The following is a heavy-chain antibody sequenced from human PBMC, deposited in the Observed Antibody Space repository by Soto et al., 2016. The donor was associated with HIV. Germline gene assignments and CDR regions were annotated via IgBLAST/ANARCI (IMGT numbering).Heavy chain of an antibody. CDR1: GFTFRDFY. Sequence: VQLVESGGGLVKPGGSLRLSCAASGFTFRDFYMTWIRQAPGKGLEWVSDISPRSDYTKLRRLCEGPIHRLQRQRQEFSVLQMNSLRAEDTAIYYCVRVQIRFDWFALYYFDYWGQGTLATVS. CDR3: VRVQIRFDWFALYYFDY. V-gene: IGHV3-11*05. J-gene: IGHJ4*02. CDR2: ISPRSDYT. D-gene: IGHD3-9*01.